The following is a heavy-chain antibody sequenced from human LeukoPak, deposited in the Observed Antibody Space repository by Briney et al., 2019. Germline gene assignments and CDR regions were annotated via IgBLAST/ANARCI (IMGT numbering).Heavy chain of an antibody. Sequence: GGSLRLSCAASGFNFRSYWMSWVRQIPGKGLEWVANLDQDGTKKYYVDSVKDRFTISRDNAKNSLYLQMNSLRAEDTTIYYCARDSFAGYDYWGQGTVVTVSS. D-gene: IGHD2-15*01. CDR2: LDQDGTKK. CDR1: GFNFRSYW. J-gene: IGHJ4*02. CDR3: ARDSFAGYDY. V-gene: IGHV3-7*01.